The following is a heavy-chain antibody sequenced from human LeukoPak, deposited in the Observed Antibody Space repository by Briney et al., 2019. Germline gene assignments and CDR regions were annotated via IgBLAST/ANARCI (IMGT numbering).Heavy chain of an antibody. V-gene: IGHV4-59*01. CDR2: IYDSGST. CDR3: ARLSDWFDP. J-gene: IGHJ5*02. CDR1: GGSISSYY. Sequence: SETLSLTCTVSGGSISSYYWSWIRQPPGKGLEWIGHIYDSGSTNYNPSLKSRVTISVDTSKNQFSLKLSSVTAADTAVYYCARLSDWFDPWGQGTLVTVSS.